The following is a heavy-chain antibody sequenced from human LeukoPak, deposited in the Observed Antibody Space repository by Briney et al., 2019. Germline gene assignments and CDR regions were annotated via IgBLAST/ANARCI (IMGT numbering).Heavy chain of an antibody. CDR3: ARDREYDILTGYYPLNYFDY. CDR1: GFTFSSYA. V-gene: IGHV3-30-3*01. Sequence: QPGRSLRLSCAASGFTFSSYAMHWVRQAPGKGLEWVAVISYDGSNKYYADSVKGRFTISRDNSKNTLYLQMNSLRAEDTAVYYCARDREYDILTGYYPLNYFDYWGQGTLVTVSS. D-gene: IGHD3-9*01. J-gene: IGHJ4*02. CDR2: ISYDGSNK.